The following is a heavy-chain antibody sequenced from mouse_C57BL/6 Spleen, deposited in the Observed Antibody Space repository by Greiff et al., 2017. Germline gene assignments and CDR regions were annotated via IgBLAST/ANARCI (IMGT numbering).Heavy chain of an antibody. J-gene: IGHJ4*01. Sequence: DVHLVESGGGLVKPGGSLKLSCAASGFTFSDYGMHWVRQAPEKGLEWVAYISSGSSTIYYADTVKGRFTISRDNAKNTLFLQMTSLRSEDTAMYYCARKDYGSSYDYAMDYWGQGTSVTVSS. CDR2: ISSGSSTI. V-gene: IGHV5-17*01. CDR1: GFTFSDYG. D-gene: IGHD1-1*01. CDR3: ARKDYGSSYDYAMDY.